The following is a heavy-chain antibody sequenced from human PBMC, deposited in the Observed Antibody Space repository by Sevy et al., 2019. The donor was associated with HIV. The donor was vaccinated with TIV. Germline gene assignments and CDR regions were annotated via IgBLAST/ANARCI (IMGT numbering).Heavy chain of an antibody. J-gene: IGHJ3*02. D-gene: IGHD3-10*01. V-gene: IGHV3-21*01. CDR1: GFTFSTYT. CDR2: ISGSSNYI. CDR3: ARPYGSGSWEAFDI. Sequence: GGSLRLSCAASGFTFSTYTMNWDRQAPGKGLEWVSSISGSSNYIYYADSLKGRFTISRDNAKNSVYLQMNSLRVEDTAVYYCARPYGSGSWEAFDIWGQGTMVTVSS.